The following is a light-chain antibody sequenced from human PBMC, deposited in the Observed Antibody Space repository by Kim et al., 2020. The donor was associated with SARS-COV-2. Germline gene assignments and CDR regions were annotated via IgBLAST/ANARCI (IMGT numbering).Light chain of an antibody. CDR2: GNK. Sequence: QSVLTQPPSVSGVPGQRVTISCTGSSSNIGAGYDVHWYQHLPGTAPKLLIFGNKNRPSAVPDRFSGSKSGASASLAITVLQAEDAADYYCQSSDTSLSDNSRSVVFGGGTQLTVL. J-gene: IGLJ2*01. CDR1: SSNIGAGYD. CDR3: QSSDTSLSDNSRSVV. V-gene: IGLV1-40*01.